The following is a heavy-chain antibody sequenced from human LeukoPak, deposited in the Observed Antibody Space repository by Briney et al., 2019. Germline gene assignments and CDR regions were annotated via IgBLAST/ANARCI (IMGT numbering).Heavy chain of an antibody. D-gene: IGHD3-10*01. CDR3: ATAWSYGSGTTHWFDP. V-gene: IGHV4-34*01. CDR1: GGSFSGYY. Sequence: PSETLSLTCAVYGGSFSGYYWSWIRQPPGKGLEWIGEINHSGSTNYNPSLKSRVTISVDTSKNQFSLKLSSVTAADTAVYYCATAWSYGSGTTHWFDPWGQGTLVTVSS. J-gene: IGHJ5*02. CDR2: INHSGST.